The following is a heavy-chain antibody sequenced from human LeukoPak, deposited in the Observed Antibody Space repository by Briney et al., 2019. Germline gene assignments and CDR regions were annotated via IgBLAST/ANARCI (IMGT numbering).Heavy chain of an antibody. CDR3: ARSIQDCSSTSCYVDY. CDR2: INSDGSST. CDR1: GFTFSSYW. V-gene: IGHV3-74*01. J-gene: IGHJ4*02. D-gene: IGHD2-2*01. Sequence: GGSLRLSCAASGFTFSSYWMHWVRQAPGKGLVWVSRINSDGSSTSYADSVKGRPTISRDNAKNTLYLQMNSLRAEDTAVYYCARSIQDCSSTSCYVDYWGQGILVTVSS.